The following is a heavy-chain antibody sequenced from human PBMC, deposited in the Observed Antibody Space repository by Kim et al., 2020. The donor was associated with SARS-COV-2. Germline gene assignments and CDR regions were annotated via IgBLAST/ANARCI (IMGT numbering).Heavy chain of an antibody. CDR2: IRSKANSYAT. Sequence: GGSLRLSCAASGFIFSGSAMHWVRQASGKGLEWVGRIRSKANSYATSYAASVKGRFTISRDDSKTTTYRQRNSLKTEDTAVDYCTLVPGTTLSFWDAFV. V-gene: IGHV3-73*01. D-gene: IGHD1-1*01. CDR3: TLVPGTTLSFWDAFV. CDR1: GFIFSGSA. J-gene: IGHJ3*02.